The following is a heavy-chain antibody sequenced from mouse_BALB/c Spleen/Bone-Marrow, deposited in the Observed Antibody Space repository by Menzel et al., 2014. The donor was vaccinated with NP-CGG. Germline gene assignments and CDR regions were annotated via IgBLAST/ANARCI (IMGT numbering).Heavy chain of an antibody. J-gene: IGHJ2*01. V-gene: IGHV1-26*01. CDR1: GYTFTEYT. CDR3: ARRTTVVAYYFDY. D-gene: IGHD1-1*01. Sequence: VQLQQSGPELVNPGASVKISCKTSGYTFTEYTMHRVKQSHGKSLEWIGGINPNNGGTSYNQKFKGKATLTVDKSSSTAYMELRSLTSEDSAVYYSARRTTVVAYYFDYWGQGTTLTVSS. CDR2: INPNNGGT.